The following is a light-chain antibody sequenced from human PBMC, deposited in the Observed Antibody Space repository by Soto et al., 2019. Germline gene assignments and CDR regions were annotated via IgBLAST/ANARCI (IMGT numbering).Light chain of an antibody. CDR2: GAS. J-gene: IGKJ4*01. CDR1: QSVSSN. CDR3: QQYNNWPGLT. Sequence: EIVMTQSPATLSVSPGERATLSFRASQSVSSNLAWYQQKPGQAPRLLIYGASTSATGIPARFSGSGSGTEFTLTISSLPSEDFAVYYCQQYNNWPGLTFGGGTKVEIK. V-gene: IGKV3-15*01.